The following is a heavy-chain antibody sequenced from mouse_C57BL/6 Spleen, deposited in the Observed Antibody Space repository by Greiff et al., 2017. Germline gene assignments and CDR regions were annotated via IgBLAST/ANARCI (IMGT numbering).Heavy chain of an antibody. Sequence: VQLQQSGPELVKPGASVKISCKASGYTFTDYYMNWVKQSHGKSLEWIGDINPNNGGTSYNQKFKGKATLTVDKSSSTAYMELRSLTSEDSAVYYGARSYYSNYRAMDYWGQGTSVTVSS. D-gene: IGHD2-5*01. CDR3: ARSYYSNYRAMDY. CDR2: INPNNGGT. J-gene: IGHJ4*01. V-gene: IGHV1-26*01. CDR1: GYTFTDYY.